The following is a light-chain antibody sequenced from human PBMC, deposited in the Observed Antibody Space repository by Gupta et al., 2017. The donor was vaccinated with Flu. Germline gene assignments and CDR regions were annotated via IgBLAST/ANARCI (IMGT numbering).Light chain of an antibody. V-gene: IGKV3-20*01. Sequence: EIVLTPSPGTLSLSPADRATLSCRASQTVTDGYLAWYQQTPGQAPRLLIFGVSNRATGIPSRFSGSGYGTYFTLTISRLEPEDFAGYYCQQHGGSPAITFGGGTRVEFK. CDR2: GVS. CDR3: QQHGGSPAIT. J-gene: IGKJ4*01. CDR1: QTVTDGY.